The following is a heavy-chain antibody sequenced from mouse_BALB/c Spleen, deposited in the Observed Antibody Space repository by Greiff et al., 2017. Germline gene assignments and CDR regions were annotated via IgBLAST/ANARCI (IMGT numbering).Heavy chain of an antibody. D-gene: IGHD1-1*01. CDR1: GFDFSRYW. J-gene: IGHJ3*01. CDR3: ARRGNITTGWFAY. Sequence: EVKVIESGGGLVQPGGSLKLSCAASGFDFSRYWMSWVRQAPGKGLEWIGEINPDSSTINYTPSLKDKFIFSRDNAKNTLYLQMSKVRSEDTALYYCARRGNITTGWFAYWGQGTLVTVSA. V-gene: IGHV4-1*02. CDR2: INPDSSTI.